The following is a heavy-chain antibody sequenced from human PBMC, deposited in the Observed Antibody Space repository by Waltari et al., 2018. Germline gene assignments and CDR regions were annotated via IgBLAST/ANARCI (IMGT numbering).Heavy chain of an antibody. J-gene: IGHJ6*02. CDR2: IWYDGSNT. CDR3: ARPAWNDPPYYYGMDV. D-gene: IGHD1-1*01. CDR1: GFKCSSYG. V-gene: IGHV3-33*01. Sequence: QVQVVESGGGAVQPGQSLRLSCVTSGFKCSSYGLHWVRQAPGKGLEWVAVIWYDGSNTDYRESVKGRFTISRDNVKNTVDLQMNNLRVEDTAVYYCARPAWNDPPYYYGMDVWGPGTTVSVSS.